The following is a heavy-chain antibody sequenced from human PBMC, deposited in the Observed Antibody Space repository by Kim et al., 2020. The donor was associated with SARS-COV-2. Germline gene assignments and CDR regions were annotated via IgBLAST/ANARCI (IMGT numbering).Heavy chain of an antibody. CDR3: AREYYYDSSGYDNYYDGMDV. CDR2: ISYDGSNK. V-gene: IGHV3-30*04. J-gene: IGHJ6*02. CDR1: GFTFSSYA. Sequence: GGSLRLSCAASGFTFSSYAMHWVRQAPGKGLEWVAVISYDGSNKYYADSVKGRFTISRDNSKNTLYLQMNSLRAEDTAVYYCAREYYYDSSGYDNYYDGMDVWGQGTTVTVSS. D-gene: IGHD3-22*01.